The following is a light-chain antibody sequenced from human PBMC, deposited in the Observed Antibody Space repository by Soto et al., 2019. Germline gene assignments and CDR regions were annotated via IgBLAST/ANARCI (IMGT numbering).Light chain of an antibody. CDR1: SSNIESNF. Sequence: QSVLTQPPSASGTPGQRVTISCSGSSSNIESNFVYWYQQFPGTAPRLLIYRNNQRPSGVPDRFSGSKSGTSASLAISALRSEDEADYYCTGWDDSVRGRLFGGGTKLPVL. J-gene: IGLJ2*01. CDR2: RNN. V-gene: IGLV1-47*01. CDR3: TGWDDSVRGRL.